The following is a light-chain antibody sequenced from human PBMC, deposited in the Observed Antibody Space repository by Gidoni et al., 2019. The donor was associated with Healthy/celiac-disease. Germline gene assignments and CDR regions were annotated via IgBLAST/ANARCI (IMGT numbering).Light chain of an antibody. V-gene: IGKV1-39*01. CDR1: QSISSY. J-gene: IGKJ2*01. CDR2: DAS. CDR3: QQSYSTPRT. Sequence: DIEMPQSPSSLSASVGDRVTITCRASQSISSYLNWYQQKPGKAPKLLIYDASSLQSGVPSRFSGSGSGTDFTLTISSLQPEDFATYYCQQSYSTPRTFGQGTKLEIK.